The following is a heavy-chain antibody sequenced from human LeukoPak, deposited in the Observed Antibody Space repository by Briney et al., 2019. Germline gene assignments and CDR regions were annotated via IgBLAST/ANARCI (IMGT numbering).Heavy chain of an antibody. J-gene: IGHJ4*02. D-gene: IGHD6-19*01. V-gene: IGHV3-21*01. CDR3: ARDLVAGTHWFDN. Sequence: GGSLRLSCAASGFTFSSYSMNWVRQAPGKGLEWVSSISSSSSYIYYADSLKGRFTIARDNAEKSVYLQMNSLRVEDTAVYYCARDLVAGTHWFDNWGRGTLVTVS. CDR2: ISSSSSYI. CDR1: GFTFSSYS.